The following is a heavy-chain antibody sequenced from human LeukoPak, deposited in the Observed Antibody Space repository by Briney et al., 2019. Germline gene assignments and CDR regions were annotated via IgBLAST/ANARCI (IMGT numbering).Heavy chain of an antibody. Sequence: SETLSLTCAVYGGSFSGYYWSWVRQPPGKGLEWIGEINHSGSTNYNPSLKSRVTISVDTSKNQFSLKLSSVTAADTAVYYCARGVRLGGSGGSCYDYWGQGTLVTVSS. J-gene: IGHJ4*02. CDR2: INHSGST. D-gene: IGHD2-15*01. CDR1: GGSFSGYY. CDR3: ARGVRLGGSGGSCYDY. V-gene: IGHV4-34*01.